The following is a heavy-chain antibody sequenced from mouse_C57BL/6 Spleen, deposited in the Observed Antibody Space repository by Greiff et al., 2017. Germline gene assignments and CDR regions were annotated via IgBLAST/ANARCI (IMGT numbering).Heavy chain of an antibody. J-gene: IGHJ4*01. D-gene: IGHD2-3*01. Sequence: QVQLKQSGPELVKPGASVKISCKASGYAFSSSWMNWVKQRPGKGLEWIGRIYPGDGDTNYNGKFKGKATLTADKSSSTAYMQLSSLTSEDSAVYFCARWGGYSMDYWGQGTSVTVSS. CDR3: ARWGGYSMDY. CDR2: IYPGDGDT. V-gene: IGHV1-82*01. CDR1: GYAFSSSW.